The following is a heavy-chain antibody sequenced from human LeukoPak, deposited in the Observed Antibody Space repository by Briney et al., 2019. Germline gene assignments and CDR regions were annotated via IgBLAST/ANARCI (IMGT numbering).Heavy chain of an antibody. J-gene: IGHJ6*03. CDR1: GFTFSSYS. D-gene: IGHD2-2*01. Sequence: MSGGSLRLSCAASGFTFSSYSMNWVRQAPGKGLEWVSSISSSSSYIYYADSVKGRFTISRDNAKNSLYLQMNSLRAEDTAVYYCARDRKYCSSTSCYDTHMDVWGKGTTVTVSS. CDR2: ISSSSSYI. CDR3: ARDRKYCSSTSCYDTHMDV. V-gene: IGHV3-21*01.